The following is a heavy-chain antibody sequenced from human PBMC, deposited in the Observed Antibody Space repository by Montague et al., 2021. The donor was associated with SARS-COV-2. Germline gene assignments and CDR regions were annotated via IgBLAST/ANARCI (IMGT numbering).Heavy chain of an antibody. CDR3: ARPGSTSGWFYFDD. CDR2: INYSGKT. CDR1: GGSISSGTYY. J-gene: IGHJ4*01. D-gene: IGHD6-19*01. Sequence: SETLSLTCTVSGGSISSGTYYWGWVRQPPGKGLEWIGTINYSGKTYYNPSRKSRVTISIDTSRHQFSLKVNSVTAADTAVYYCARPGSTSGWFYFDDWGHGTLATVSS. V-gene: IGHV4-39*01.